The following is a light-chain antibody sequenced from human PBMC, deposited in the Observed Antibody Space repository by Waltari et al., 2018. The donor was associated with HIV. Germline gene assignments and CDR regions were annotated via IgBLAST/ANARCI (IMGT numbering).Light chain of an antibody. Sequence: VMTQSPAPLSASPGQRATLSCRASQSVSSYLAWYQQKPGQAPRLLIYGASTRATGIPARFSGSGSGTEFTLTLSSLQSEDFAVYYCQQYNKWPRGTFGGGTKVEVK. CDR2: GAS. CDR1: QSVSSY. CDR3: QQYNKWPRGT. J-gene: IGKJ4*01. V-gene: IGKV3-15*01.